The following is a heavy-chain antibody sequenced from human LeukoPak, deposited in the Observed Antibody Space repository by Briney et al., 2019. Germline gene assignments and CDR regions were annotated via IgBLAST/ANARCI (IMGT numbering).Heavy chain of an antibody. Sequence: ASVKVSCKASGYTFTSYGISWVRQAPGQGLEWMGWISAYNGNTNYAQKLQGRVTMTTDTSTSTACMELRSLRSDDTAVYYCARDQGLWHEYFQHWGQGTLVTVSS. D-gene: IGHD5-18*01. V-gene: IGHV1-18*01. CDR3: ARDQGLWHEYFQH. CDR2: ISAYNGNT. J-gene: IGHJ1*01. CDR1: GYTFTSYG.